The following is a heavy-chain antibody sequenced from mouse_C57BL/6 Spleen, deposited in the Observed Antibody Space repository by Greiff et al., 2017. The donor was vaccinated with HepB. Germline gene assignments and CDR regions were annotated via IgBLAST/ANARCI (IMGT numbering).Heavy chain of an antibody. CDR2: IYPRSGNT. V-gene: IGHV1-81*01. CDR1: GYTFTSYG. J-gene: IGHJ2*01. D-gene: IGHD1-1*01. CDR3: ARSRYYGSSPGYFDY. Sequence: QVQLQQSGAELARPGASVKLSCKASGYTFTSYGISWVKQRTGQGLEWIGEIYPRSGNTYYNEKFKGKATLTADKSSSTAYMELRSLTSEDSAVYFCARSRYYGSSPGYFDYWGQGTTLTVSS.